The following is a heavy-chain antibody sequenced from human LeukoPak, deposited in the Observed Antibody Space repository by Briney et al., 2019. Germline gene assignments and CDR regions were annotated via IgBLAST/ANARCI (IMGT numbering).Heavy chain of an antibody. D-gene: IGHD4-17*01. CDR3: ARAGYGDSDFDY. CDR1: GGSFSGYY. J-gene: IGHJ4*02. Sequence: SETLSLTCGVSGGSFSGYYWNWIRQPPGKGLEWIGEINHSGSTNYNPSLKSRVTISADTSKNRFSLNLSSVTAADTAVYYCARAGYGDSDFDYWGQGTLVTVSS. CDR2: INHSGST. V-gene: IGHV4-34*01.